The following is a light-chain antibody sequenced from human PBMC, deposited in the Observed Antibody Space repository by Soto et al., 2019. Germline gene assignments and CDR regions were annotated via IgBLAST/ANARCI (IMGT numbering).Light chain of an antibody. CDR3: QQYSSAPLT. Sequence: DIQTTQSPSSLSTSVGDRVTITCRASQVIVNNYLAWYQQKPGKVPNLVIYAASTLQSGVPSRFSGSGSGTDFTLTISNLQPEDVATFYCQQYSSAPLTFGGGTKVDIK. CDR1: QVIVNNY. CDR2: AAS. V-gene: IGKV1-27*01. J-gene: IGKJ4*01.